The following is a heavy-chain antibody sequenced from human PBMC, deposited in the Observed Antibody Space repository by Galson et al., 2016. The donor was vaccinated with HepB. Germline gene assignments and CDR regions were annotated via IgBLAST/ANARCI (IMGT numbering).Heavy chain of an antibody. Sequence: SLRLSCAASGFPFGSDAFHWVRQAPGKGLEWVAMISYDGSKQFYAASVKGRFTISRDNSKNTLFLEMNSLTAADTAVYFCGRDPHSSGWSGVMGYIDYWGLGTLVTVSS. J-gene: IGHJ4*03. CDR3: GRDPHSSGWSGVMGYIDY. CDR1: GFPFGSDA. V-gene: IGHV3-30-3*01. D-gene: IGHD6-19*01. CDR2: ISYDGSKQ.